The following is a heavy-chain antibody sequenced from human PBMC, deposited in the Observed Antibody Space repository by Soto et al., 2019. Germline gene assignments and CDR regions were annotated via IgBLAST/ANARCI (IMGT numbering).Heavy chain of an antibody. V-gene: IGHV3-30*18. CDR3: AKGEYNWNDVGKLDY. CDR2: ISYDGSNK. CDR1: GFTFSSYG. Sequence: GGSLRLSCAASGFTFSSYGMHWVRQAPGKGLEWVAVISYDGSNKYYADSVKGRFTISRDNSKNTLYLQMNSLRAEDTAVYYCAKGEYNWNDVGKLDYWGQGTLVTVSS. J-gene: IGHJ4*02. D-gene: IGHD1-1*01.